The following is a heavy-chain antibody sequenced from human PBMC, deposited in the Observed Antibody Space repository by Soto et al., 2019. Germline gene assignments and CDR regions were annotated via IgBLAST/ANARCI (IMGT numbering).Heavy chain of an antibody. CDR2: ISGSGSSV. J-gene: IGHJ6*02. D-gene: IGHD2-21*01. CDR3: AKXRASYLSASYFYYGLDV. V-gene: IGHV3-23*01. Sequence: GGSLRLSCPASGFTFSHYVLSWVRQSPGRGLEWVSSISGSGSSVYLADSVRGRFTMSRDLSRNTVSLQMNSLRAEDTAVYYCAKXRASYLSASYFYYGLDVWGLGTTVTVSS. CDR1: GFTFSHYV.